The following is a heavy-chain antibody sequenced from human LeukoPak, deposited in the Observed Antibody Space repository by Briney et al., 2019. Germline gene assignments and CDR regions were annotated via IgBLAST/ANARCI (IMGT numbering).Heavy chain of an antibody. D-gene: IGHD6-19*01. J-gene: IGHJ5*02. Sequence: AGRSLRLSCAASEFTFSSYGMHWVRQAPGKGLEWVAVIWYDGSNKYYADSVKGRFTISRDNSKNTLYLQMNSLRAEDTAVYYCAREAVGYSSGRRWFDPWGQGTLVTVSS. V-gene: IGHV3-33*01. CDR3: AREAVGYSSGRRWFDP. CDR2: IWYDGSNK. CDR1: EFTFSSYG.